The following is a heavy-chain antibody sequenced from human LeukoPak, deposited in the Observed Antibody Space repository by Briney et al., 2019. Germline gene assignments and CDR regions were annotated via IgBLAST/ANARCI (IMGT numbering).Heavy chain of an antibody. CDR1: GGSISSGSYY. CDR2: IYTSGST. V-gene: IGHV4-61*02. J-gene: IGHJ4*02. Sequence: PSETLSLTCTVSGGSISSGSYYWSWIRQPAGKGLEWIGRIYTSGSTIYNPSLKSRVTISVDTSKNQFSLKLSSVTAADTAVYYCAGATGAFDYWGQGTLVTVSS. CDR3: AGATGAFDY. D-gene: IGHD4/OR15-4a*01.